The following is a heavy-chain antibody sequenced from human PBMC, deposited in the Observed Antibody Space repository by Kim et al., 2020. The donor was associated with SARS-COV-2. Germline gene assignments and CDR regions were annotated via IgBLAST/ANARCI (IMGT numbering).Heavy chain of an antibody. V-gene: IGHV3-30*03. CDR2: ISYEGSTK. Sequence: GGSLRLSCAASGFTFSSHLMNWVRQAPGKGLEWVALISYEGSTKKYKQSVQGRFTISRDNSKNALYLQMNSLRLEDTAVYYCARNLVGARDMGPWGQGTLVTVSS. J-gene: IGHJ5*02. CDR1: GFTFSSHL. D-gene: IGHD1-26*01. CDR3: ARNLVGARDMGP.